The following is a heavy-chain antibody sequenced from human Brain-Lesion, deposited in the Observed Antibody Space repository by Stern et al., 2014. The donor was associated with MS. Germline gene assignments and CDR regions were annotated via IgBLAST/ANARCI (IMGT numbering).Heavy chain of an antibody. J-gene: IGHJ5*02. CDR1: GGSVSSTSYA. CDR3: AGEEDIRYCSGGSCTGNWFDP. Sequence: QVQLVQSGPGLVKPSETLSLTCTVAGGSVSSTSYAWAWIRQPPGKGLEWIGTIYYSGNTYYSPSLKSRLTISLDTSKNPFSLQVRSVTAADTAVYYCAGEEDIRYCSGGSCTGNWFDPWGQGTLVTVSS. CDR2: IYYSGNT. V-gene: IGHV4-39*01. D-gene: IGHD2-15*01.